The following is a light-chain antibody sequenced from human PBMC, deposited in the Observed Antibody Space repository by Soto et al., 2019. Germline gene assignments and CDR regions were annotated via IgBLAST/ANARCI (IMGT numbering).Light chain of an antibody. V-gene: IGKV3-11*01. CDR1: QSVTDF. J-gene: IGKJ4*01. Sequence: EIVLTQSPGTLSLSPGERATLSCRASQSVTDFLAWYQQKPGQAPRLLIYDASNRATGIPARFSGSGSGTDSTLTISSLEPEDFAVYYCQQRSKWPLTFGGGTKVDIK. CDR3: QQRSKWPLT. CDR2: DAS.